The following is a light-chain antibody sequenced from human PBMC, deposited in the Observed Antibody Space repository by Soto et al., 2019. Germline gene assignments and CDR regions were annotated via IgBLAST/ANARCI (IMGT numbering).Light chain of an antibody. CDR2: KES. Sequence: DIQMTQSPSTLSASVGDRVTITCRASQSISSWLAWYQQKPGKAPKLLIYKESSLESGVPSRSSGSGSGKEFLFTIISLQSDDFATYYCQQYNSYSWTFGQGTKV. V-gene: IGKV1-5*03. CDR3: QQYNSYSWT. CDR1: QSISSW. J-gene: IGKJ1*01.